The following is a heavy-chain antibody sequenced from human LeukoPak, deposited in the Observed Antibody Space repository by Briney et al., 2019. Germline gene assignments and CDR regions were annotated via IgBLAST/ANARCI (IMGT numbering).Heavy chain of an antibody. V-gene: IGHV4-34*01. CDR1: GGSFSGYY. CDR2: INHIGST. J-gene: IGHJ3*02. D-gene: IGHD4-11*01. CDR3: AIEGDYSGAFDI. Sequence: SETLSLTCAVYGGSFSGYYWSWIRQPPGKGLEWIGEINHIGSTNYNPSLKSRVTIPVDTSKNQFSLKLSSVTAADTAVYYCAIEGDYSGAFDIWGQGTMVTVSS.